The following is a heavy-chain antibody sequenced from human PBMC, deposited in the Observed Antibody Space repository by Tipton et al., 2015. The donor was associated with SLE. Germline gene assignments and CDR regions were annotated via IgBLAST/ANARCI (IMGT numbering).Heavy chain of an antibody. D-gene: IGHD3-22*01. Sequence: QLVQSGGGLVQPGGSLRLSCTTSRFTFSSNWMSWVRQAPGKGLEWVSLISGDGGSTYYADSVKGRFTISRDNSKNSLYLQMNSLRTEDTALYYCAKEGGLDYYDISGRMDGWGQGTTVTVS. V-gene: IGHV3-43*02. J-gene: IGHJ6*02. CDR2: ISGDGGST. CDR3: AKEGGLDYYDISGRMDG. CDR1: RFTFSSNW.